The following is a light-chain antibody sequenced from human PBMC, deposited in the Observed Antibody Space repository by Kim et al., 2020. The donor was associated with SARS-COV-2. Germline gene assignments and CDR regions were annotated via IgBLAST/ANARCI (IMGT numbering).Light chain of an antibody. CDR1: QSIRAY. V-gene: IGKV3-11*01. CDR3: QERSDWLT. Sequence: EIVLTQSPATVSLSPGDTATLSCRASQSIRAYLAWYQQKPGQAPRLLIYEASKRATGIPAKFSGSGSGTDFTLTITGLESEDFAVYFCQERSDWLTFGGGTKVDIK. J-gene: IGKJ4*01. CDR2: EAS.